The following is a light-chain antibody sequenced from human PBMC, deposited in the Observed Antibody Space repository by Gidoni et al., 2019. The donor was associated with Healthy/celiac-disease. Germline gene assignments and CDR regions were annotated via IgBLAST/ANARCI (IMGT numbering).Light chain of an antibody. CDR2: RNN. J-gene: IGLJ3*02. V-gene: IGLV1-47*01. CDR3: AAWDDSLSGWV. Sequence: QSVLSQPPSASGTPGQRVTISCSKTSSNYVSWYQQFPGTAPKLLIYRNNQRPSGVPGRFSGSKSGTSASLAIRGLRSEDEADYYCAAWDDSLSGWVFGGGTKL. CDR1: SSNY.